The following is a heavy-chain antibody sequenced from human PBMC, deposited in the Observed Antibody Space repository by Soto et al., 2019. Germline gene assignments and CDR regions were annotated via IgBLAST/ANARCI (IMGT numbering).Heavy chain of an antibody. V-gene: IGHV5-51*01. D-gene: IGHD3-9*01. J-gene: IGHJ6*02. CDR3: ARSLRCFDWLLNGYYYYYGMDV. Sequence: PGESLKISCKGSGYSFTSYWIGWVRQMPGKGLEWMGIIYPGDSDTRYSPSFQGQVTISADKSISTAYLQWSSLKASDTAMYYCARSLRCFDWLLNGYYYYYGMDVWGQGTTVTVSS. CDR2: IYPGDSDT. CDR1: GYSFTSYW.